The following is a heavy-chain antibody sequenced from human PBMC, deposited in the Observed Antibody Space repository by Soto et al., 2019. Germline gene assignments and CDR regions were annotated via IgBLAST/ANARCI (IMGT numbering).Heavy chain of an antibody. CDR2: INAGNGNT. Sequence: QVQLVQSGAEVKKPGASVKVSCKASGYTFSSYGLDWVRQAPGQRLEWMGGINAGNGNTKYSQKFQGRVTITRDTSATTAYMELSSLRYEDTAVYYCVREALRYCTSTNCSTDWFDPWGQGTLVRVSS. D-gene: IGHD2-2*01. CDR3: VREALRYCTSTNCSTDWFDP. V-gene: IGHV1-3*01. CDR1: GYTFSSYG. J-gene: IGHJ5*02.